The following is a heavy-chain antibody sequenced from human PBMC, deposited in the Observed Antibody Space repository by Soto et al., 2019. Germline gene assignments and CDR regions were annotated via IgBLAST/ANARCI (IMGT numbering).Heavy chain of an antibody. CDR1: GFTFSTYG. CDR2: ISFDGSNK. D-gene: IGHD6-6*01. Sequence: LRLSCAASGFTFSTYGMHWVRQAPGKGPEWVALISFDGSNKYYADSVRGRFTISRDNSENTLYLQMNSLRAEDTAVYYCAKTSPYSSSYYYDYWGQGTLVTVSS. CDR3: AKTSPYSSSYYYDY. J-gene: IGHJ4*02. V-gene: IGHV3-30*18.